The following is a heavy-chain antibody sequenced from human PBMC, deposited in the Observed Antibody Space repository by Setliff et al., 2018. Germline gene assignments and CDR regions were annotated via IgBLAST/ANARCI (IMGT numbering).Heavy chain of an antibody. CDR2: IYYSGST. J-gene: IGHJ3*02. D-gene: IGHD3-22*01. V-gene: IGHV4-59*11. CDR3: ARDSRNYYDSSGYPIDAFDI. Sequence: PSETLSLTCTVSGGSISSHYWSWIRQPPGKGLEWIGSIYYSGSTNYNPSLKSRVTISVDTSKNQFSLKLNSVTAADTAVYYCARDSRNYYDSSGYPIDAFDIWGQGTMVTVSS. CDR1: GGSISSHY.